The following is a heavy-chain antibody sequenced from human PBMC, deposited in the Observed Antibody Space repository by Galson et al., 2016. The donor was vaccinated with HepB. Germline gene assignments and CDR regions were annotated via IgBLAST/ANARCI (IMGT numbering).Heavy chain of an antibody. CDR1: GFTFSRYN. J-gene: IGHJ4*02. CDR3: ASGYSYGYFYY. D-gene: IGHD5-18*01. Sequence: SLRLSCAGSGFTFSRYNMNWVRQAPGKGLEWLADISISGSTVYYADSVKGRFTISRDNDKNSVYLQMNSLRAEDTAVYYCASGYSYGYFYYWGQGTLVTVSS. V-gene: IGHV3-48*03. CDR2: ISISGSTV.